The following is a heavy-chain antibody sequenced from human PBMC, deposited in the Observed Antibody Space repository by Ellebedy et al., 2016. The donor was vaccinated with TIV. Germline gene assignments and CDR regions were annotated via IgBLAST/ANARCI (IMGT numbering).Heavy chain of an antibody. V-gene: IGHV3-9*01. D-gene: IGHD3-10*01. J-gene: IGHJ4*02. CDR1: GFTFDDHA. CDR3: AKNKGESMPYYFDF. CDR2: ISWNSKRI. Sequence: SLKISXVASGFTFDDHAMHCVRQAPGRGLEWLSGISWNSKRIDYAKSVKGRFTITRDNAMNTVHLHMDGLRVDDTAVYYCAKNKGESMPYYFDFWGQGSLVTVSP.